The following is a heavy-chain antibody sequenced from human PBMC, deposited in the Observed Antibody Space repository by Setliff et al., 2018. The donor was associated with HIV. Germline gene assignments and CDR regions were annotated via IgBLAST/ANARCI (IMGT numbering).Heavy chain of an antibody. CDR3: ARGLSFYDPGGFDY. V-gene: IGHV4-61*08. CDR2: IYTTGST. D-gene: IGHD3-22*01. CDR1: GGSISSGGYY. Sequence: SETLSLTCTVSGGSISSGGYYWTWVRQHPGEGLEWIGYIYTTGSTNYNPSLKSRVTISVDTSKNQFSLKLSSVTAADTAVYYCARGLSFYDPGGFDYWGQGTLVTVSS. J-gene: IGHJ4*02.